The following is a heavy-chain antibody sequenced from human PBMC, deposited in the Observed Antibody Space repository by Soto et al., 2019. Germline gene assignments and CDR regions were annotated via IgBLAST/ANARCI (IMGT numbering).Heavy chain of an antibody. CDR2: IYYSGST. CDR3: ARDRHPYSSGWYYFDY. Sequence: QVQLQESGPGLVKPSETLSLTCTVSGGSVSSGSYYWSWIRQPPGKGLEWIGYIYYSGSTNYNPSLKSRFTISVDTSKNQFSLKLSSVTAADTAVYYCARDRHPYSSGWYYFDYWGQGTLVTVSS. D-gene: IGHD6-19*01. V-gene: IGHV4-61*01. CDR1: GGSVSSGSYY. J-gene: IGHJ4*02.